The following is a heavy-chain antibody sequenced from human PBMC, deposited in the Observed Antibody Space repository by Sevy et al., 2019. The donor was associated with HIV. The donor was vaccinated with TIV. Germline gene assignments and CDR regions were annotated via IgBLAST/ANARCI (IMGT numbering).Heavy chain of an antibody. Sequence: GGSLRLSCVVSGFSFSNYWMTWVRQAPGKGLEWVANIKPDGSEKYYVDSVKGRFSLSRDNAKNSLFLQMNSLRAGDTAVYYCARGDYYDGGAFVDAFDVWGRGTVVTVSS. V-gene: IGHV3-7*01. CDR1: GFSFSNYW. J-gene: IGHJ3*01. D-gene: IGHD3-22*01. CDR2: IKPDGSEK. CDR3: ARGDYYDGGAFVDAFDV.